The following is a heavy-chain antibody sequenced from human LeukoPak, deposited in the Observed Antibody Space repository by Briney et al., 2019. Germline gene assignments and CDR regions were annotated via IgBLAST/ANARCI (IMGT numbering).Heavy chain of an antibody. V-gene: IGHV3-7*01. CDR3: AREISSDRPTRFDF. Sequence: GGSLRLSCAASGFTFNMYWTTWVRQAPGKGLEGVATIKTDGSQHSYADSVEGRFTVSRETAQNYLYLQMHSLRAEDTAFYYCAREISSDRPTRFDFWGQGTLVIVSS. D-gene: IGHD2-21*02. CDR2: IKTDGSQH. CDR1: GFTFNMYW. J-gene: IGHJ4*02.